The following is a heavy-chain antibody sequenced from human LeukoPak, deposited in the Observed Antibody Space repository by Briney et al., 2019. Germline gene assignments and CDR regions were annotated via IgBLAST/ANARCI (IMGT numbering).Heavy chain of an antibody. J-gene: IGHJ4*02. CDR2: ISWNSGRI. D-gene: IGHD3-22*01. V-gene: IGHV3-9*01. Sequence: SLRLACPAAAFTFDDYSIHWVRQAPGKGLEWVSGISWNSGRIGYADYVKGRFTISRDNAKNSLYLQMNSLRAEDTALYYCAKDAYYYDSSGYSPFDYWGQGTLVTVSS. CDR3: AKDAYYYDSSGYSPFDY. CDR1: AFTFDDYS.